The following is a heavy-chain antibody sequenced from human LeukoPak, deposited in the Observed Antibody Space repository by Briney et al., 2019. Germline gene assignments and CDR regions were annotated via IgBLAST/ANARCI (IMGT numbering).Heavy chain of an antibody. V-gene: IGHV3-48*02. D-gene: IGHD1-14*01. J-gene: IGHJ3*01. CDR3: ARQEPGFDV. CDR2: ISSGSTTT. Sequence: GGSLRLSCAASGFTFRSYSMNWVRQAPGKGLEWVSYISSGSTTTYYADSVKGRFTISRDNAKNSLFLQMNSLRDEDTAVYYCARQEPGFDVWGQGTMVTVSS. CDR1: GFTFRSYS.